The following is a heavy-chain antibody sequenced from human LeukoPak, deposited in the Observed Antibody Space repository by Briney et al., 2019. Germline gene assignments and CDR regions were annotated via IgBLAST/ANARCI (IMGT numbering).Heavy chain of an antibody. CDR3: ARPRKTGNWGWFDY. Sequence: GASVEVSCKASGNTCTGYYMHWVRQAPGQGLEWMGLINPNSGGTNYAQKFQGTVTMNRDTSISTAYMELSRLRSDDWAVYYCARPRKTGNWGWFDYWGQGTLVTVSS. J-gene: IGHJ4*02. CDR2: INPNSGGT. V-gene: IGHV1-2*02. D-gene: IGHD1-1*01. CDR1: GNTCTGYY.